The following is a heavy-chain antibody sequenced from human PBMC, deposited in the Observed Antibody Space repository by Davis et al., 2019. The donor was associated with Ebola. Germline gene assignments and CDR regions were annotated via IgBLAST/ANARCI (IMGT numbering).Heavy chain of an antibody. J-gene: IGHJ4*02. V-gene: IGHV4-39*01. CDR1: GGSISSSSYY. CDR3: ARLHTYYYDSSGYYQLRYFDY. Sequence: SETLSLTCTVSGGSISSSSYYWGWIRHPPGKGLEWIGSIYYSGSTYYNPSLKSRVTISVDTSKNQFSLKLSSVTAADTAVYYCARLHTYYYDSSGYYQLRYFDYWGQGTLVTVSS. CDR2: IYYSGST. D-gene: IGHD3-22*01.